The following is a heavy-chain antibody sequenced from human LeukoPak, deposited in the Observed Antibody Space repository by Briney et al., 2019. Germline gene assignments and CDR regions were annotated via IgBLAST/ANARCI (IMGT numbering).Heavy chain of an antibody. V-gene: IGHV3-53*01. CDR1: GFIVSSNY. J-gene: IGHJ4*02. Sequence: GGSPRLSCAASGFIVSSNYMSWVRQAPGKGLEWVSILYSGGNTYYADSVKGRFIISRDNSNNTLYLQMNSLRTEDTAVYYCARVGITLFGVVILWGQGTLVTVSS. CDR2: LYSGGNT. CDR3: ARVGITLFGVVIL. D-gene: IGHD3-3*01.